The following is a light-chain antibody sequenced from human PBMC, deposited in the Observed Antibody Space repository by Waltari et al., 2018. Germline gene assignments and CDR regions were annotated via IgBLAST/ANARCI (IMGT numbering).Light chain of an antibody. CDR3: QVWDSSSDRPV. V-gene: IGLV3-21*02. Sequence: SYVLTQPPSVSVAPGQTATITCGGNNIGGKTVHWYQQKAGQAPVLVVYDDYYRPSGIPERFSGSNSGNTAALTISWVEAGDEADYYCQVWDSSSDRPVFGGGTKVFVL. CDR2: DDY. CDR1: NIGGKT. J-gene: IGLJ3*02.